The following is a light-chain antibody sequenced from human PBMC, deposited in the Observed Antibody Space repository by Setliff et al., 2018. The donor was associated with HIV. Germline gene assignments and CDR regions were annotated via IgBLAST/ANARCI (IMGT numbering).Light chain of an antibody. CDR1: SSDVGSYNL. V-gene: IGLV2-23*02. J-gene: IGLJ3*02. CDR3: CSYAGEPAYVL. Sequence: QSALTQPASVSGSPGQSITISCTGTSSDVGSYNLVSWYQQHPGKAPKLMIYEVNKRPSGVSNRFSGSKSGNTASLTISGLQADDESDYYCCSYAGEPAYVLFGGGTKVTVL. CDR2: EVN.